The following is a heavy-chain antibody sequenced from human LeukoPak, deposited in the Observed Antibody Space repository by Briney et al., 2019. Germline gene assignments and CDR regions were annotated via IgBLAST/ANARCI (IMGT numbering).Heavy chain of an antibody. V-gene: IGHV3-30*03. D-gene: IGHD3-16*01. CDR3: ARDWGSSGWYNWFDP. Sequence: GGSLRLSCAASGFTLRSYGMSWVRQAPDKGLEWVAMISHDGGVKYYGDSVKGRLTISRDNSENTFYLQMNGLRVEDTAVYYCARDWGSSGWYNWFDPWGQGTLVTVSS. CDR1: GFTLRSYG. CDR2: ISHDGGVK. J-gene: IGHJ5*02.